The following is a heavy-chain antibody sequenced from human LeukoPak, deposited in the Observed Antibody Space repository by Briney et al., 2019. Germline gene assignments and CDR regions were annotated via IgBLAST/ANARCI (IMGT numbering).Heavy chain of an antibody. CDR2: ISAYNGNT. CDR1: GYTFTSYG. CDR3: ARLGSYYYDSSGYERFYYYYYMDV. J-gene: IGHJ6*03. Sequence: EASVKVSCKASGYTFTSYGISWVRQAPGQGLEWMGWISAYNGNTNYAQKLQGRVTMTTDTSTSTAYMELRSLRSDDTAVYYCARLGSYYYDSSGYERFYYYYYMDVWGKGTTVTVSS. D-gene: IGHD3-22*01. V-gene: IGHV1-18*01.